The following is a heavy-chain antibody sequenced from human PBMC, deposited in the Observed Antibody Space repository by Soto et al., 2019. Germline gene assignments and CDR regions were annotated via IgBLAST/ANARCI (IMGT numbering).Heavy chain of an antibody. CDR2: IYYSGST. V-gene: IGHV4-39*01. J-gene: IGHJ4*02. Sequence: SETLSLTCTVSGGSISSSSYYWGWIRQPPGKGLEWIGSIYYSGSTYYNPSLKSRVTISVDTSKNQFSLKLSSVTAADTAVYYCAVKTGWYGDYFDYWGQGTLVTVSS. CDR1: GGSISSSSYY. D-gene: IGHD4-17*01. CDR3: AVKTGWYGDYFDY.